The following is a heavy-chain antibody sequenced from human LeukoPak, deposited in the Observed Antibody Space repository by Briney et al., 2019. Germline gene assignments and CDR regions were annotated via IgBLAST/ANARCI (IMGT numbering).Heavy chain of an antibody. Sequence: ASVNVSCKASGYTFISYGISWVRQAPGQGLEWMGWVSGHNGDTNYAQKVQGRVTMTTDTSTSTAYMELRSLRSDDTAVYYCARRAGALNPFDYWGQGTLVTVSS. CDR1: GYTFISYG. D-gene: IGHD1-14*01. V-gene: IGHV1-18*01. CDR2: VSGHNGDT. CDR3: ARRAGALNPFDY. J-gene: IGHJ4*02.